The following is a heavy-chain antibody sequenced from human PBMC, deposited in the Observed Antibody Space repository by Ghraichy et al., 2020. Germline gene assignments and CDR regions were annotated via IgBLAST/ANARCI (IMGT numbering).Heavy chain of an antibody. CDR1: GFTFSSYA. Sequence: GGSLRLSCAASGFTFSSYAMHWVRQAPGKGLEYVSAISSNGGSTYYANSVKGRFTISRDNSKNTLYLQMGSLRAEDMAVYYCARDQGVGERAFDYWGQGTMVTVSS. CDR2: ISSNGGST. D-gene: IGHD1-26*01. CDR3: ARDQGVGERAFDY. J-gene: IGHJ4*02. V-gene: IGHV3-64*01.